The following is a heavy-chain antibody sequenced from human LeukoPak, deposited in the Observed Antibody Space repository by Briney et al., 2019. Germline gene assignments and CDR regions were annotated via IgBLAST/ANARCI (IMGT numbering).Heavy chain of an antibody. D-gene: IGHD4-11*01. V-gene: IGHV4-59*08. CDR3: ARQRDAYSNDRPFDF. J-gene: IGHJ4*02. CDR1: GGSISSYY. CDR2: IYYSGST. Sequence: SETLSLTCTVSGGSISSYYWSWIRQPPGKGLEWIGYIYYSGSTNYNPSLKSRVTISVDTSKNQFSLKLSSVTAADTAVYYCARQRDAYSNDRPFDFWGQGTLVTVSS.